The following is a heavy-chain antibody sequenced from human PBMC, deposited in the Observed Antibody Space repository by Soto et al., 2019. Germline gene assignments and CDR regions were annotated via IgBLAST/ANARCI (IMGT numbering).Heavy chain of an antibody. CDR3: ATGPRYDYVWGSYRPDGGDDAFDI. Sequence: QVQLVQSGAEVKKPGSSVKVSCKASGGTFSSYAISWVRQAPGQGLEWMGGIIPIFGTANYAQKFQGRVTSTADESTSTAYMELSSLRSEDTAVYYCATGPRYDYVWGSYRPDGGDDAFDIWGQGTMVTVSS. J-gene: IGHJ3*02. CDR1: GGTFSSYA. CDR2: IIPIFGTA. D-gene: IGHD3-16*02. V-gene: IGHV1-69*01.